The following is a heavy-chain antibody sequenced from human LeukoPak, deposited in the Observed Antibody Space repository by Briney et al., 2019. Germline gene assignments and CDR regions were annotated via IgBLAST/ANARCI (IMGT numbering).Heavy chain of an antibody. D-gene: IGHD2-15*01. Sequence: PGGSLRLSCAASGFTFSSYAMSWVRQAPGKGLEWVSAISGSGGSTYYADSVKGRFTISRDNSKNTLYLEMNSLRAEDTAVYYCAKHSGGSCYSSFDYWGQGTLVTVSS. CDR3: AKHSGGSCYSSFDY. CDR1: GFTFSSYA. J-gene: IGHJ4*02. CDR2: ISGSGGST. V-gene: IGHV3-23*01.